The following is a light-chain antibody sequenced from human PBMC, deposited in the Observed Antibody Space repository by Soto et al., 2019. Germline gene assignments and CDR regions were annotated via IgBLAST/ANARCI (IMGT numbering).Light chain of an antibody. CDR2: GAS. CDR3: QQYNNWWT. V-gene: IGKV3-15*01. Sequence: EIGLTHSPGTLSLSPGERATLSCWASQTVSSNLAWYQQKPGQAPRLLIYGASTRATGIPARFSGSGSGTEFTLTISSLQSEDFAVYYCQQYNNWWTFGQGTKVDIK. J-gene: IGKJ1*01. CDR1: QTVSSN.